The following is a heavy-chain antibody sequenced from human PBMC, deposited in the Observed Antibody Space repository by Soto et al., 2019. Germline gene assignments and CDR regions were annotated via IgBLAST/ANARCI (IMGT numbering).Heavy chain of an antibody. CDR3: ARGEQYSGRIFDY. J-gene: IGHJ4*01. V-gene: IGHV6-1*01. Sequence: SQTLSLTCALTGDSVSSNSAGWSWVRQSPSRGLEWLGRTYYRSKWYYEYAVSVRGRITINPDTSKNQYSLQLNSVTPGDTAVYFCARGEQYSGRIFDYWGQGTLVTVSS. D-gene: IGHD1-26*01. CDR1: GDSVSSNSAG. CDR2: TYYRSKWYY.